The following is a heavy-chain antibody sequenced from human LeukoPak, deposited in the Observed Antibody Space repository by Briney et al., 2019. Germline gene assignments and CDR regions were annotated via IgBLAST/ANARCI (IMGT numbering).Heavy chain of an antibody. Sequence: TGGSLRLSCAASGFTFSSYSMNWVRQAPGKGLEWVSYISSSSSTIYYADSVKGRFTISRDNAKNSLYLQMNSLRAEDTAVYYCAKDLGQFSSYFDYWGQGTLVTVSP. CDR2: ISSSSSTI. CDR3: AKDLGQFSSYFDY. J-gene: IGHJ4*02. V-gene: IGHV3-48*04. D-gene: IGHD4-11*01. CDR1: GFTFSSYS.